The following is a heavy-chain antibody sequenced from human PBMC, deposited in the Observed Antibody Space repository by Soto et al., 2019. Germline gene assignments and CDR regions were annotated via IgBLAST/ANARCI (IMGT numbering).Heavy chain of an antibody. CDR2: ISASDGST. Sequence: VGSLRLSCAASGFTFSSYGMGWVRQAPGKGLEWVSSISASDGSTYYADSVKGRFTISRDNSKNTLYLQMNSLRAEDTAVYYCAKRAYCSTTTCYHSFDYWGQGTPVTV. CDR3: AKRAYCSTTTCYHSFDY. D-gene: IGHD2-2*01. V-gene: IGHV3-23*01. CDR1: GFTFSSYG. J-gene: IGHJ4*02.